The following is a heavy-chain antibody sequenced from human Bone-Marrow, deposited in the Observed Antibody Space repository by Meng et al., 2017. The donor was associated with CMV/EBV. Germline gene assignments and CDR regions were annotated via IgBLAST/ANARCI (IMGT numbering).Heavy chain of an antibody. CDR3: AKGLGSSGWYPPDY. J-gene: IGHJ4*02. D-gene: IGHD6-19*01. Sequence: ASGLIINNCGMGWVRQAPGKGLEWVSAIGGGGDAPEYADSVKGRFTISRDNSKNTLFLQMNSLRVEDTAVYYCAKGLGSSGWYPPDYWGQGILVTISS. CDR2: IGGGGDAP. V-gene: IGHV3-23*01. CDR1: GLIINNCG.